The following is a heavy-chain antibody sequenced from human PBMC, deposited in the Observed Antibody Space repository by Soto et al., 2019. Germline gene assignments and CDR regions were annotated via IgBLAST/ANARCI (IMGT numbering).Heavy chain of an antibody. D-gene: IGHD3-22*01. CDR2: MYNTGST. CDR1: ISGYY. Sequence: ISGYYWSWIRQPPGKGLEWIGYMYNTGSTVYNPSLKSRVIISVDTAKNQFSLRLSSVSAADTAVYYCTGAYYDVSGYSLDPWGQGTSVTVSS. V-gene: IGHV4-59*01. J-gene: IGHJ5*02. CDR3: TGAYYDVSGYSLDP.